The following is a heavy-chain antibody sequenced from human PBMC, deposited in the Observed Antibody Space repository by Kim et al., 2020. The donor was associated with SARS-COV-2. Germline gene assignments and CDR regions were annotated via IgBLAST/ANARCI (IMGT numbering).Heavy chain of an antibody. CDR1: GASISSYY. CDR2: IYSSGRT. J-gene: IGHJ4*02. V-gene: IGHV4-4*07. CDR3: ARREGGSNYFDY. D-gene: IGHD1-26*01. Sequence: SETLSLTCTVSGASISSYYWSWIRQPAGKGLEWIGRIYSSGRTDYNPSLKSRVTMSVDTSKNQFSLKLSSVNAADTAVYYCARREGGSNYFDYWGQGTLVTVSS.